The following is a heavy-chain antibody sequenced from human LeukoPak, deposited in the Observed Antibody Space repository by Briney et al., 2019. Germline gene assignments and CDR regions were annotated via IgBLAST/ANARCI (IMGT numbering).Heavy chain of an antibody. V-gene: IGHV3-21*01. CDR3: ARQQWLSPTSGVRVYYYYYMDV. CDR1: GFTFSSYS. J-gene: IGHJ6*03. D-gene: IGHD6-19*01. Sequence: GGSLRLSCAASGFTFSSYSMNWVRQAPGKGLEWVSSISNSSSYIYYADSVKGRFTISRDNAKNSLYLQMNSLRAEDTAVYYCARQQWLSPTSGVRVYYYYYMDVWGKGTTVTISS. CDR2: ISNSSSYI.